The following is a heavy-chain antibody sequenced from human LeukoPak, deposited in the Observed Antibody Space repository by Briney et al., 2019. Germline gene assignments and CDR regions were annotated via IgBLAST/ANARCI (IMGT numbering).Heavy chain of an antibody. Sequence: GESLKISCKGSGYSFGTYWIAWVRQVPGKGLEWMGIIYPDDSDTRYSPSFQGQVTISADKSISIAYLQWGSLKASDTAMYYCARPQEGGTNFAYWGQGTLVTVSS. J-gene: IGHJ4*02. D-gene: IGHD1-26*01. CDR1: GYSFGTYW. CDR3: ARPQEGGTNFAY. V-gene: IGHV5-51*01. CDR2: IYPDDSDT.